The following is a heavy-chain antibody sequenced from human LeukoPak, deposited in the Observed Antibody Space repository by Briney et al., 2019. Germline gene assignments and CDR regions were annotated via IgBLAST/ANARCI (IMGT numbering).Heavy chain of an antibody. J-gene: IGHJ4*02. CDR2: ISSSGGST. Sequence: PGGSLRLSCAASGFTFSSYAMSWVRQAPGKGLEWVSAISSSGGSTYYADSVKGRFTISRDNSKNTLYLQMNSLRAEDTAVYYCAKDRFSGYSGYEGGVYYFDYWGQGTLVTASS. V-gene: IGHV3-23*01. CDR3: AKDRFSGYSGYEGGVYYFDY. D-gene: IGHD5-12*01. CDR1: GFTFSSYA.